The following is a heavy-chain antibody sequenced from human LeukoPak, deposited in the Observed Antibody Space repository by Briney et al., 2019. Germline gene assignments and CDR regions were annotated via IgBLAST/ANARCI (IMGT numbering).Heavy chain of an antibody. V-gene: IGHV1-8*01. J-gene: IGHJ4*02. D-gene: IGHD6-13*01. CDR1: GYTFTSYD. CDR2: MNPNSGNT. Sequence: ASVKVSCKASGYTFTSYDINWVRQATGQGLEWMGWMNPNSGNTGYVQKFQGRVTMTRNTSISTAYMELSSLRSEDTAVYYCARGQSSSWYEFDYWGQGTLVTVSS. CDR3: ARGQSSSWYEFDY.